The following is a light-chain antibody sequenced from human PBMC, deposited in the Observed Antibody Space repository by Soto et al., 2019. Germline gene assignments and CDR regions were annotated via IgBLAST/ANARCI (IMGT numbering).Light chain of an antibody. Sequence: EIVLTQSPATLSLSPGERATLSCRASQSVSTFLAWYQQKPGQAPSLLIYDASNRATGIPARFSGSGSGTDFTLTIISLEPEDFALYYCQQRSSWPRTFGQGTKVDIK. CDR1: QSVSTF. CDR2: DAS. V-gene: IGKV3-11*01. CDR3: QQRSSWPRT. J-gene: IGKJ1*01.